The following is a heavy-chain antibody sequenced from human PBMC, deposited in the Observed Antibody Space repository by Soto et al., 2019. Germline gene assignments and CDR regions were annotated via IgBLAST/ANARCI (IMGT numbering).Heavy chain of an antibody. D-gene: IGHD2-15*01. V-gene: IGHV1-69*01. Sequence: QVQLVQSGAEVKKPGSSVKVSCKASGGTFSSYAISWVRQAPGQGLEWMGGIIPIFGTANYAQKFQGRVTITADESTSTAYMELSSLRSEDTAVYYCARDLYCSGGSCYSTNWFDPCGQGTLVTVSS. CDR3: ARDLYCSGGSCYSTNWFDP. J-gene: IGHJ5*02. CDR1: GGTFSSYA. CDR2: IIPIFGTA.